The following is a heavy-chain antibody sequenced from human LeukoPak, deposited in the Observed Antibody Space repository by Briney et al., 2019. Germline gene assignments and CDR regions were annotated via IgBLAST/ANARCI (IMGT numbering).Heavy chain of an antibody. V-gene: IGHV4-38-2*02. CDR1: DDAITSHFY. J-gene: IGHJ6*02. Sequence: SETLSLTCIVSDDAITSHFYWGWIRRSPGEGGKGLEWIASVYHSGAEYVNPSLKSRVTTSVDTSKSQFYLTLSSVTAADTAVYFCARGRKTGMDVWGQGTTVTVSS. CDR2: VYHSGAE. D-gene: IGHD1-14*01. CDR3: ARGRKTGMDV.